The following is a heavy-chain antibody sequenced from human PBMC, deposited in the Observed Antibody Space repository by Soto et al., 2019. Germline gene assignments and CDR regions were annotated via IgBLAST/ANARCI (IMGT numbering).Heavy chain of an antibody. Sequence: QVQLVESGGGLVKPGGSLRLSCAASGFTFSDYYMSWIRQAPGKGLEWVSYISSSGSTIYYADSVKGRFTISRDNAKNPLYLQMNSLRAANTAVYYCARDLPGGNKAYYYYGMDVWGQGTTVTVSS. D-gene: IGHD1-26*01. CDR1: GFTFSDYY. CDR2: ISSSGSTI. V-gene: IGHV3-11*01. J-gene: IGHJ6*02. CDR3: ARDLPGGNKAYYYYGMDV.